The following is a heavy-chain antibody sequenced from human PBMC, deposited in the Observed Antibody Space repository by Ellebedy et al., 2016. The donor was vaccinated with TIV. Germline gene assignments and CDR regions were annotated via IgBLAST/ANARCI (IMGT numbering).Heavy chain of an antibody. CDR1: GFTFSSYY. CDR3: ERSSRRPPNYLDY. Sequence: GESLKISCVASGFTFSSYYMIWVRQAPGKGLEWVSYISDSGGMRDHAESVKGRFTISKDNAKNSLYLQLNSLRAEDTAVYYCERSSRRPPNYLDYWGEGTLVTVSS. J-gene: IGHJ4*02. D-gene: IGHD1-26*01. V-gene: IGHV3-48*03. CDR2: ISDSGGMR.